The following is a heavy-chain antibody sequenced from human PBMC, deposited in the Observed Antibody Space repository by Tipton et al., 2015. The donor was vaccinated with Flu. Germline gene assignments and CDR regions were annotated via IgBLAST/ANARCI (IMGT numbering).Heavy chain of an antibody. D-gene: IGHD2/OR15-2a*01. CDR2: ITTNGDNT. CDR3: ARGMNSGLVDV. V-gene: IGHV3-64*07. CDR1: GFIFSDYA. Sequence: VQLVQSGGGLVQPGGSLRLSCAASGFIFSDYAMHWVRQAPGKGLKYVSTITTNGDNTYYADSVKGRFTISRDNSKNTLYLQMGSLRADDMAVYYCARGMNSGLVDVWGQGTTVTVSS. J-gene: IGHJ6*02.